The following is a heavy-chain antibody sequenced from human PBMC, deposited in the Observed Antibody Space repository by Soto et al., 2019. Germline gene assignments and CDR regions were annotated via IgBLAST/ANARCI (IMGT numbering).Heavy chain of an antibody. CDR3: VKGGRNWGAFDL. V-gene: IGHV3-23*01. D-gene: IGHD7-27*01. CDR1: EFILNNYA. Sequence: VQLLESGGDLVQPGGTLSLSWVASEFILNNYAMSWFRQAPGKGLEWVSTIGGTDGDSDGVPWYEDSVKGRFTISRDSSANTLFLHMYNLRAEDSALYYCVKGGRNWGAFDLWGQGTTVVVSS. J-gene: IGHJ3*01. CDR2: IGGTDGDSDGVP.